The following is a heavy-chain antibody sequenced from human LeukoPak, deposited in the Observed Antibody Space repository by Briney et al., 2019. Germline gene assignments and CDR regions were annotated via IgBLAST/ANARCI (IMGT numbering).Heavy chain of an antibody. CDR3: ARGFRGWYYFDY. Sequence: GGSLRLSCAAFGFTFSSYNMNWVRQAPGKGLGWVASISNSGTYIYDADSVKGRFTISRDNAKNSLYLQMNSLRAEDTAVYYCARGFRGWYYFDYWGQGTVVTVSS. CDR2: ISNSGTYI. CDR1: GFTFSSYN. J-gene: IGHJ4*02. V-gene: IGHV3-21*01. D-gene: IGHD6-19*01.